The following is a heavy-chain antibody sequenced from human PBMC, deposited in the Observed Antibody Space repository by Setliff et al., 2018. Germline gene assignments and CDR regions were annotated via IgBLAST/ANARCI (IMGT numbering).Heavy chain of an antibody. J-gene: IGHJ4*02. CDR1: GGSISSYY. D-gene: IGHD3-3*01. CDR3: ASRATYYNFWSGYYLY. V-gene: IGHV4-59*12. CDR2: IYYSGST. Sequence: SETLSLTCTVSGGSISSYYWSWIRQPPGKGLEWIGYIYYSGSTYYNPSLKSRVTISVDTSKNQFSLKLSSVTAADTAVYYCASRATYYNFWSGYYLYWGQGTLVTVSS.